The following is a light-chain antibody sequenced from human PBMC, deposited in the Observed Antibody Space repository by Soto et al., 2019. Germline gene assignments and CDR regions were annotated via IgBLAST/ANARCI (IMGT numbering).Light chain of an antibody. Sequence: EIVMTQSPATLSVSPGERATLSCRASQSVSSNLAWYQQTPGQAPRLLIYGASTRATGIPARFSGSGSGTEFTLTISSLQSEDFATYYCQHLNSYPLTFGGGTKVEIK. V-gene: IGKV3-15*01. CDR1: QSVSSN. CDR2: GAS. CDR3: QHLNSYPLT. J-gene: IGKJ4*01.